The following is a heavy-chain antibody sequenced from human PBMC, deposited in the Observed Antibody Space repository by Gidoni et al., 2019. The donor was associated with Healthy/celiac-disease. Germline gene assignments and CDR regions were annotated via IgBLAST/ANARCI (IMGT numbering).Heavy chain of an antibody. Sequence: EVKLVPSGAEVKKPGESVRIYCKGSGYSSTIYWISGVRQMPGKGLEWMGRIDPSDSYTNYSPSFQGHVTMSADKSISTAYLQWSSLKASDTAMYYCARETPFDPWGQGTLVTVSS. J-gene: IGHJ5*02. CDR3: ARETPFDP. CDR1: GYSSTIYW. CDR2: IDPSDSYT. V-gene: IGHV5-10-1*03.